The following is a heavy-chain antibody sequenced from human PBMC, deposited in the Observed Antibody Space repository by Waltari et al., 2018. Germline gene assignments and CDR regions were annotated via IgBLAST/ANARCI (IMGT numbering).Heavy chain of an antibody. CDR1: GFTFSSYA. CDR3: AKDSGSLWEPTKLFDY. V-gene: IGHV3-23*03. D-gene: IGHD1-26*01. Sequence: EVQLLESGGGLVQPGGSLRLSCAASGFTFSSYAMRWVRQAPGKGLEWVSVIYSGGSTYYADSVKGRFTISRDNSKNTLYLQMNSLRAEDTAVYYCAKDSGSLWEPTKLFDYWGQGTLVTVSS. J-gene: IGHJ4*02. CDR2: IYSGGST.